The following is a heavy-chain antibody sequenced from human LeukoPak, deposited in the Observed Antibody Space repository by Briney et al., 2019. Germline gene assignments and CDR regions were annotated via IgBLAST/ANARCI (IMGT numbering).Heavy chain of an antibody. CDR3: ATGDGYNSFDY. J-gene: IGHJ4*02. Sequence: SETLSLTCTVSGGSFSSYYWSWIRQPAGKGLEWIGRTYTSGSTNYNSSLKSRVTMSVDTSKNQVSLKLSSVTAANTAVYYCATGDGYNSFDYWGQGTLVTGSS. CDR1: GGSFSSYY. CDR2: TYTSGST. V-gene: IGHV4-4*07. D-gene: IGHD5-24*01.